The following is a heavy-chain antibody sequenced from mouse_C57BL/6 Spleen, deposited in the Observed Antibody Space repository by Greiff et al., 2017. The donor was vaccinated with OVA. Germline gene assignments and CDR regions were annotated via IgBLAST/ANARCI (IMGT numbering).Heavy chain of an antibody. D-gene: IGHD2-3*01. CDR1: GYTFTSYW. CDR2: IYPSDSET. CDR3: ARSPYDYLDY. V-gene: IGHV1-61*01. J-gene: IGHJ2*01. Sequence: QVQLQQPGAELVRPGSSVKLSCKASGYTFTSYWMDWVKQRPGQGLEWIGNIYPSDSETHYNQKFKDKATLTGDKSSSTAYMQLSSLTSEDSAVYYCARSPYDYLDYWGQGTTLTVSS.